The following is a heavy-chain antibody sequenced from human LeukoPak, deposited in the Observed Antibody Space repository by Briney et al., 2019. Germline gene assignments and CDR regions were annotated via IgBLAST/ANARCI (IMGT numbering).Heavy chain of an antibody. Sequence: PSETLSLTCTVSGGSISSSSYYWGWIRQPPGKGLEWIGSIYYSGSTYYNPSLKSRVTISVDTSKNQFSLKLSSVTAADTAVYYCARHNGYNFDYWGQGTLVTVSS. D-gene: IGHD5-24*01. CDR1: GGSISSSSYY. CDR2: IYYSGST. J-gene: IGHJ4*02. V-gene: IGHV4-39*01. CDR3: ARHNGYNFDY.